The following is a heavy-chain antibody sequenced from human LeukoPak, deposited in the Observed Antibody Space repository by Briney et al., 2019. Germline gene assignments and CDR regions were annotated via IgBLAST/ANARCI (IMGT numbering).Heavy chain of an antibody. CDR3: ATGTMYSSGQAHAFDI. Sequence: PGGSLRLSCAASGFTVSSIYMSWVRQAPGKGLDWVSVIYNGGSTSYADSVKGRFTISRDNSKNTLYLQMNSLRAEDTAVYYCATGTMYSSGQAHAFDIWGQGAVVTVSS. V-gene: IGHV3-53*01. J-gene: IGHJ3*02. CDR2: IYNGGST. CDR1: GFTVSSIY. D-gene: IGHD6-19*01.